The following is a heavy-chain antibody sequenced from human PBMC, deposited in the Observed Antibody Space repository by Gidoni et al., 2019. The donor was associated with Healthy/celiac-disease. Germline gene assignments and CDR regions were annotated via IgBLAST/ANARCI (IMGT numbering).Heavy chain of an antibody. Sequence: QVQLVQSGAEVKKPGASVKVSCKASGYTFTGYYMHLVRQAPGQGLEWMGWINPNSGGTNYAQKFQGRVTMTRDTSISTAYMELSRLRSDDTAVYYCAIPRYDFWSGYYTGGMFNYYYYGMDVWGQGTTVTVSS. CDR1: GYTFTGYY. CDR3: AIPRYDFWSGYYTGGMFNYYYYGMDV. J-gene: IGHJ6*02. CDR2: INPNSGGT. V-gene: IGHV1-2*02. D-gene: IGHD3-3*01.